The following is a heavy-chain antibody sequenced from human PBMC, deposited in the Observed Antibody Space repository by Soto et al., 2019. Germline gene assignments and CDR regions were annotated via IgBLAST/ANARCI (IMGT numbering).Heavy chain of an antibody. J-gene: IGHJ4*02. D-gene: IGHD1-7*01. CDR2: ISAGGGGT. CDR1: GFTLTRSA. V-gene: IGHV3-23*01. CDR3: AKNQERELPRVIDF. Sequence: GGSLRLSCAGSGFTLTRSAVSWVRQAPGKGLEWVSGISAGGGGTYYADSVKGRFTISRDVAKNTVYLQMNGLRVEDTAVYYCAKNQERELPRVIDFWGQGTLVTVSS.